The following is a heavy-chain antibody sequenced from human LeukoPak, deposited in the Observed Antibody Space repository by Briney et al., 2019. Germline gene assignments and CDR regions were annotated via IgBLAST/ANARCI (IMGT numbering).Heavy chain of an antibody. Sequence: SETLSLTCTVSGGSISSYYWSWIRQPPGKGLEWIGYIYYSGSTNYNPYLKSRVTISVDTSKNQFSLKLSSVTAADTAVYYCARDPNGLNWFDPWGQGTLVTVSS. CDR3: ARDPNGLNWFDP. V-gene: IGHV4-59*01. J-gene: IGHJ5*02. CDR1: GGSISSYY. CDR2: IYYSGST.